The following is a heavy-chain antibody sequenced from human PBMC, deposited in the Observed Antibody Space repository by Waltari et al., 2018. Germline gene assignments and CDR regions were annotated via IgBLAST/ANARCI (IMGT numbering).Heavy chain of an antibody. CDR3: ARGNTKYGMDV. V-gene: IGHV3-53*01. CDR2: LYNACNT. D-gene: IGHD3-10*01. Sequence: EVQLVESGGHLIQPGGSLRLSCAASSFNVSSYYMNCVRQEPGEGLEWVSMLYNACNTNNATSGKGRFTFSSDNSKNTLYLQMNSMRAEDTAGYDCARGNTKYGMDVWGQGTTVTVSS. CDR1: SFNVSSYY. J-gene: IGHJ6*02.